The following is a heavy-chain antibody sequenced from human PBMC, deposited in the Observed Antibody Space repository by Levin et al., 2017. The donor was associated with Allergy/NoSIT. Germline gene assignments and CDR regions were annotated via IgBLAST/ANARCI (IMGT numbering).Heavy chain of an antibody. CDR2: INHSGST. D-gene: IGHD6-6*01. Sequence: PSETLSLTCAVYGGSFSGYYWSWIRQPPGKGLEWIGEINHSGSTNYNPSLKSRVTISVDTSKNQFSLKLSSVTAADTAVYYCARGGGYSSSFDSFDPWGQGTLVTVSS. CDR1: GGSFSGYY. CDR3: ARGGGYSSSFDSFDP. V-gene: IGHV4-34*01. J-gene: IGHJ5*02.